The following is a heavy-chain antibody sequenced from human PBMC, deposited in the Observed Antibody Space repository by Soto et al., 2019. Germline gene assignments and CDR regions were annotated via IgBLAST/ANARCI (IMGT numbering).Heavy chain of an antibody. J-gene: IGHJ4*02. Sequence: EVQLLESGGGLVQPGGSLRLSCAASGFTFIRYAMSWVRQAPGKGLEWVSAISGSGGSTYYADSVKGRFTISRDNSKNTLYLQMNSLRAEDTAVYYCASPQGAARPGYCGQGTLVTVSS. CDR2: ISGSGGST. CDR3: ASPQGAARPGY. CDR1: GFTFIRYA. V-gene: IGHV3-23*01. D-gene: IGHD6-6*01.